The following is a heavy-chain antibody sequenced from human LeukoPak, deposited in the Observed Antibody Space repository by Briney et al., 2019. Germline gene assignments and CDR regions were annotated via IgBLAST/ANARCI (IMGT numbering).Heavy chain of an antibody. Sequence: ASVKVSCKASGYTFTSYGISWVRQAPGQGLEWMGWISAYNGNTNYAQKLQGRVTMTTDTSTSTAYMELRSLRPDDTAVYYCASRARGVIITWAFDIWGQGTMVTVSS. CDR3: ASRARGVIITWAFDI. CDR2: ISAYNGNT. V-gene: IGHV1-18*01. D-gene: IGHD3-10*01. J-gene: IGHJ3*02. CDR1: GYTFTSYG.